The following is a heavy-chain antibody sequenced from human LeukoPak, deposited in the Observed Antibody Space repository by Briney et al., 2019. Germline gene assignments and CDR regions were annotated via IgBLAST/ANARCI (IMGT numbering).Heavy chain of an antibody. J-gene: IGHJ4*02. D-gene: IGHD3-9*01. CDR2: IYYSGST. CDR3: ARLRLVTTYYFDY. CDR1: GGSISSYY. Sequence: PSETLSLTCTVSGGSISSYYWSWIRQPPGNGLEWLGYIYYSGSTNYNPSLKSRVTISVDTSKNQFSLKLSSVTAADTAVYYCARLRLVTTYYFDYWGQGTLVTVSS. V-gene: IGHV4-59*08.